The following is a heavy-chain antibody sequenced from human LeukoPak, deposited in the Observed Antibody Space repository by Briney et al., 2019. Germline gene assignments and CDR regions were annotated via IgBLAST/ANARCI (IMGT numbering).Heavy chain of an antibody. Sequence: SESLSLTCAVYGGSFSGYYWSWTRSPPGKGREGMGEINHSGSTNYNPSLKSRVTISVDTSKNQFSLKLSSVTAADTAVYYRARVAIGTLASYYYYYMDVWGKGTTVTVSS. CDR3: ARVAIGTLASYYYYYMDV. CDR2: INHSGST. V-gene: IGHV4-34*01. J-gene: IGHJ6*03. CDR1: GGSFSGYY. D-gene: IGHD2-2*03.